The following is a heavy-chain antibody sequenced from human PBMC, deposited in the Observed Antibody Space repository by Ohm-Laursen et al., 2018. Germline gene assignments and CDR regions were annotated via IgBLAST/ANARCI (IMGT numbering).Heavy chain of an antibody. CDR1: GGSISSYY. V-gene: IGHV4-59*12. CDR3: AREYSDDGGYRYDAFDV. D-gene: IGHD2-15*01. CDR2: IYYNGNP. J-gene: IGHJ3*01. Sequence: GTLSLTCTVSGGSISSYYWSWIRQPAGKGLEWIGYIYYNGNPRYNPSLESRVTISVDPSKNQFSLKLNSVTAADTALYYCAREYSDDGGYRYDAFDVWGHGTVVTVSS.